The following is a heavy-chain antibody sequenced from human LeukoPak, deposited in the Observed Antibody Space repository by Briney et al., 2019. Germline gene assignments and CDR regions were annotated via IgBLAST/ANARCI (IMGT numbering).Heavy chain of an antibody. J-gene: IGHJ4*02. V-gene: IGHV1-2*06. CDR2: INPNSGGT. CDR1: GYTFTGYY. Sequence: GASVKVSCKASGYTFTGYYMHWVRQAPGQGLEWMGRINPNSGGTNYAQKFQGRVTMTRDTSISTAYMELSRLRSDDTAVYYCARDLGPGGDEYYFDYWGQGTLVTVSS. CDR3: ARDLGPGGDEYYFDY. D-gene: IGHD2-21*02.